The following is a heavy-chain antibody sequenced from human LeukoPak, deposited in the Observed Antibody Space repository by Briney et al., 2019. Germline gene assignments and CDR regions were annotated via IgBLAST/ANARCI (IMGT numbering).Heavy chain of an antibody. Sequence: ASVKVSCKASGYTFTGYYMHWVRQAPGQGLEWMGWINPKRGDTNYAQKFQGRVTMTRDTSISTVYMELSRLRSDDTAVYYCARGKTTVYCGGDCYAFDYWGRGSLVTVSS. D-gene: IGHD2-21*02. CDR1: GYTFTGYY. CDR3: ARGKTTVYCGGDCYAFDY. V-gene: IGHV1-2*02. CDR2: INPKRGDT. J-gene: IGHJ4*02.